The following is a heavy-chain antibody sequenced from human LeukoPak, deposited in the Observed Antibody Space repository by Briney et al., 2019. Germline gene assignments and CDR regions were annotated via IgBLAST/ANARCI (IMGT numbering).Heavy chain of an antibody. CDR1: GGSVTSTDNYY. V-gene: IGHV4-61*02. J-gene: IGHJ2*01. Sequence: SETLSLTCTVSGGSVTSTDNYYWTWIRQPAGKGLEWIGRIYPSGSTNYSPSLKSRLTISLDTSKNQISLKLSSVTAADTAVYYCARTLDVWGRDTLVTVSS. CDR2: IYPSGST. CDR3: ARTLDV.